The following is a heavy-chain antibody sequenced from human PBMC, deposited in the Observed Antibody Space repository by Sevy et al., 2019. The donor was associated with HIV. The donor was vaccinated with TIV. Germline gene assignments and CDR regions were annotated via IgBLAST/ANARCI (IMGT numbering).Heavy chain of an antibody. J-gene: IGHJ4*02. V-gene: IGHV3-30*03. D-gene: IGHD3-22*01. CDR2: ISYDGKNK. CDR1: GFTFSTHA. CDR3: SRDAGYDTYGYYPSDY. Sequence: GESLKISCAASGFTFSTHAMHWVRQAPGKGLEWVAAISYDGKNKYYADSVKGQFTISRDDSKNTLFLQMKSLTPEDTAVYYCSRDAGYDTYGYYPSDYWGQGTLVTVSS.